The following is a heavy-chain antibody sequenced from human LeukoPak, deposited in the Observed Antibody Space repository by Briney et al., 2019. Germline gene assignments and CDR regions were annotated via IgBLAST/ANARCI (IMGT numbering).Heavy chain of an antibody. Sequence: GRSLRLSCAASGFTFSGYGMHWVRQAPGKGLEWLAVIWYDGSKKYYTDSVKGRFTVSGDNSRKMLYLQMNSLRAEDTAVYYCARNTAQSAFDIWGQGTMVTVSS. D-gene: IGHD5-18*01. CDR1: GFTFSGYG. CDR2: IWYDGSKK. J-gene: IGHJ3*02. CDR3: ARNTAQSAFDI. V-gene: IGHV3-33*08.